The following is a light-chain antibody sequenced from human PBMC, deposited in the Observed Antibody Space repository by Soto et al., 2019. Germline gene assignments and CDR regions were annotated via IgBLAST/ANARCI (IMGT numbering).Light chain of an antibody. V-gene: IGKV3-11*01. CDR2: DAS. J-gene: IGKJ4*01. Sequence: EIVLTQSPATLSLSPGERATLSCRASQSVSSYLAWYQQKPGQAPRLLIYDASNRATGIPDRFSGSGSGTDFTLTISSLEPEDSAVYYCQQRSNWPPVTFGGGTKVEIK. CDR3: QQRSNWPPVT. CDR1: QSVSSY.